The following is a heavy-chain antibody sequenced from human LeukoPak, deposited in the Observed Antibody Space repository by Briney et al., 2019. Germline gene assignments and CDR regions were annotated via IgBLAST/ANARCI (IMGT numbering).Heavy chain of an antibody. CDR3: AREMGRTTVVTPRGRDADY. J-gene: IGHJ4*02. D-gene: IGHD4-23*01. V-gene: IGHV4-39*02. CDR2: IYYSGST. CDR1: GGSISSSSYY. Sequence: SETLSLTCTVSGGSISSSSYYWGWIRQPPGKGLEWIGSIYYSGSTYYNPSLKSRVTISVDTSKNQFSLKLSSVTAADTAVYYCAREMGRTTVVTPRGRDADYWGQGTLVTVSS.